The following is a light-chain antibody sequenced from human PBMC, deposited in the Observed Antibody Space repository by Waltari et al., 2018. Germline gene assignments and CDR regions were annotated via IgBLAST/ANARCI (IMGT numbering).Light chain of an antibody. CDR1: QRLVHSDGNTY. Sequence: DVVMTQSPLSLPVTLGQPASISCTSSQRLVHSDGNTYLNWFQQRPGQPPSRLIYKVSNRDSGVPDRFSGSGSGTDFTLKITRVEAEDVGVYYCMQGTQWPPITFGQGTRLEIK. CDR2: KVS. CDR3: MQGTQWPPIT. V-gene: IGKV2-30*02. J-gene: IGKJ5*01.